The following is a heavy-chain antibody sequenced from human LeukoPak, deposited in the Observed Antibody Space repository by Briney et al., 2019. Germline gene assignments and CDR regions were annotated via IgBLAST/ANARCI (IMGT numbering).Heavy chain of an antibody. Sequence: SETLSLTCTVSGGSLSSYYWSWIRQPPGKGLEWIGYIYYSGSTNYNPSLKSRVTISVDTSKNQFSLKLSSVTAADTAVYYCAREGNYYGSGSSGFDYWGQGTLVTVSS. CDR2: IYYSGST. CDR3: AREGNYYGSGSSGFDY. D-gene: IGHD3-10*01. CDR1: GGSLSSYY. V-gene: IGHV4-59*12. J-gene: IGHJ4*02.